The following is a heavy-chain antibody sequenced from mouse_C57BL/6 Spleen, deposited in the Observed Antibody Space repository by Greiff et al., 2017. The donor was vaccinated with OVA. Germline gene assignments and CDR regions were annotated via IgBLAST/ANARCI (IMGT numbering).Heavy chain of an antibody. CDR1: GYAFSSSW. CDR2: IYPGDGDT. CDR3: ARAGYCDY. J-gene: IGHJ2*01. V-gene: IGHV1-82*01. Sequence: VQLQQSGPELVKPGASVKISCKASGYAFSSSWMNWVKQRPGTGLEWIGRIYPGDGDTNYNGKFKGKATLTADKSSSTAYMQLSSLTSEDSAVYFCARAGYCDYGGQGTTLTVSS.